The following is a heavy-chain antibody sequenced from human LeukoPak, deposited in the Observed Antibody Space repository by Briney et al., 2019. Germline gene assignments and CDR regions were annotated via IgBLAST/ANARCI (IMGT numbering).Heavy chain of an antibody. D-gene: IGHD3-10*01. V-gene: IGHV3-23*01. CDR1: GFTFSSYA. J-gene: IGHJ4*02. Sequence: PGGSLRLSCAASGFTFSSYAMSWVRQAPGKGLEWVSAISGSGGSTYYADSVKGRFTISRDNSKNTLYLQMNSLRAEDTAVYYCAKDGYYCGSGSYSPFDYWGQGTLVTVSS. CDR2: ISGSGGST. CDR3: AKDGYYCGSGSYSPFDY.